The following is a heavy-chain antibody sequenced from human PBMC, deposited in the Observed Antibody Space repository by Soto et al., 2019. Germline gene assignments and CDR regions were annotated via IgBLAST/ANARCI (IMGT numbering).Heavy chain of an antibody. D-gene: IGHD3-22*01. CDR2: IYYSGTT. Sequence: SETLSLTCSVSGGSISSTPYYWAWIRQPPGKGLEWLGTIYYSGTTSYNASLKGRVIISVDTSNNQLFLKLRSVTAADTAVYYCAKHREYDDTSGYQPRYFDYWGQGTQVTVSS. CDR1: GGSISSTPYY. J-gene: IGHJ4*02. V-gene: IGHV4-39*01. CDR3: AKHREYDDTSGYQPRYFDY.